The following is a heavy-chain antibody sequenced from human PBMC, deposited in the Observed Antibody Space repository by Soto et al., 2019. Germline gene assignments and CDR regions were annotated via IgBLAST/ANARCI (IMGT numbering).Heavy chain of an antibody. CDR2: IWYDGSNK. CDR3: ARASGPYLNWNYDYYMYV. CDR1: GFTFSSYG. J-gene: IGHJ6*03. Sequence: GSLRLSCAASGFTFSSYGMHWVRQAPGKGLEWVAVIWYDGSNKYYADSVKGRFTISRDNSKNTLYLQMNSLRAEDTAVYYCARASGPYLNWNYDYYMYVWGKGTTVTVSS. V-gene: IGHV3-33*01. D-gene: IGHD1-7*01.